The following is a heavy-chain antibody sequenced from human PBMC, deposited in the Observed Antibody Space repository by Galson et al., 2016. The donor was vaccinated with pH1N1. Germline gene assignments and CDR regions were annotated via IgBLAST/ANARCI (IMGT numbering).Heavy chain of an antibody. J-gene: IGHJ4*02. CDR1: GYTFTAYG. CDR3: ARTAAAAYFDY. CDR2: ISAINASP. D-gene: IGHD6-13*01. Sequence: SVKVSCKASGYTFTAYGINWVRQAPGQGPEWMGRISAINASPSYAQKFQGRVTMTSDPSTNTAYMELGSQRSDDTAVYYCARTAAAAYFDYWGQGTLITVSS. V-gene: IGHV1-18*01.